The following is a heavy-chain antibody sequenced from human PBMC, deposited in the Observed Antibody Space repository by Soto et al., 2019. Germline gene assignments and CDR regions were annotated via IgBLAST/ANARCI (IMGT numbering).Heavy chain of an antibody. CDR2: IKPDGSQS. D-gene: IGHD6-19*01. CDR1: GFTLSTYW. Sequence: GGSLRLSCEASGFTLSTYWMSWIRQAPGKGLEWVGNIKPDGSQSYIVDSVQGRFTTSRDNARNSVNLRVNSLRAEDTAVYYCVSDGHSGWQFDSWGQGALVTVSS. CDR3: VSDGHSGWQFDS. J-gene: IGHJ4*02. V-gene: IGHV3-7*01.